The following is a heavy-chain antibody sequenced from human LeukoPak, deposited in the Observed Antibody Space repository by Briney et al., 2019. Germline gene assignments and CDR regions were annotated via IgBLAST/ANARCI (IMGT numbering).Heavy chain of an antibody. V-gene: IGHV3-30*04. D-gene: IGHD1-26*01. CDR3: ARGEIVGATKLKIMPDY. J-gene: IGHJ4*02. CDR1: GFTFSSYA. Sequence: PGGSLRLSCAASGFTFSSYAMHWVRQAPGKGLEWVAVISYDGSNKYYADSVKGRFTISRDNSKNTLYLQMNSLRAEDTAVYYCARGEIVGATKLKIMPDYWGQGTLVTVSS. CDR2: ISYDGSNK.